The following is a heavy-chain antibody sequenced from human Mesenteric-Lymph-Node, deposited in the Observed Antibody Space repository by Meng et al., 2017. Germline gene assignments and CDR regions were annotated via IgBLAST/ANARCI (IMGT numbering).Heavy chain of an antibody. D-gene: IGHD1-14*01. V-gene: IGHV5-51*01. J-gene: IGHJ4*02. CDR2: IYPGEYDT. Sequence: KVSCKTSGYSFHNYWIGGVRQMPGKGLEWMGLIYPGEYDTRYSPSFRGQVTIPADKSISTAYLQWSSLKASDTAMYYCARYTYEPNYYEFWGQGTLVTVSS. CDR1: GYSFHNYW. CDR3: ARYTYEPNYYEF.